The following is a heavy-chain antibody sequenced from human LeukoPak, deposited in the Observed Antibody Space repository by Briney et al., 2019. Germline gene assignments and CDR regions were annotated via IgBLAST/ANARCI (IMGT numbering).Heavy chain of an antibody. D-gene: IGHD3-3*01. J-gene: IGHJ4*02. V-gene: IGHV1-69*13. Sequence: SVKVSCKASGGTFSSYAISWVRQAPGQGLEWMGGIIPIFGTANYAQKFQGRVTITADESTSTAYMELSSLRSEDTAVYYCARGKVLRFLEWSKYYFDYWGQGTLVTVSS. CDR2: IIPIFGTA. CDR1: GGTFSSYA. CDR3: ARGKVLRFLEWSKYYFDY.